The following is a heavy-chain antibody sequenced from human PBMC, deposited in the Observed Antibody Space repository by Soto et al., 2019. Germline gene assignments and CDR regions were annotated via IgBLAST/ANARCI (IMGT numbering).Heavy chain of an antibody. CDR3: ARDGSTSWYSYDYHGMDV. Sequence: EVQLVESGEGLVQPGGSLRLSCEASGFTFRTYWLSWVRQVPGKGLEWVANINLDGSEKNYVDSVKGRFTISRDNARNSLYLQMSSLRAEDTALYYCARDGSTSWYSYDYHGMDVWGQGTTVTVSS. CDR2: INLDGSEK. CDR1: GFTFRTYW. V-gene: IGHV3-7*05. J-gene: IGHJ6*02. D-gene: IGHD5-18*01.